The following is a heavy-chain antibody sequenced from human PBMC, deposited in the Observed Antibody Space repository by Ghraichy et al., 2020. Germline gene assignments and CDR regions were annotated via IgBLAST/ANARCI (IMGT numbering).Heavy chain of an antibody. CDR2: INRDGSST. CDR3: ARVAQDGYNLLDK. J-gene: IGHJ4*02. Sequence: GEYLNISCAASGFSFSYSWMHWVRQAPGKGLVWVSRINRDGSSTNYADSVKGRFTISRDNAKNTLFLEMNSLRAEDTAVYYCARVAQDGYNLLDKWGQGTLVTVSS. D-gene: IGHD5-24*01. CDR1: GFSFSYSW. V-gene: IGHV3-74*01.